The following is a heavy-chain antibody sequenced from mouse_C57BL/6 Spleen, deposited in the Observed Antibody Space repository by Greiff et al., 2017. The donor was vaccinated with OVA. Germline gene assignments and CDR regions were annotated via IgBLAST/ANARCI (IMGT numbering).Heavy chain of an antibody. CDR3: ARHYSKGDYFDY. CDR2: IDPSDSET. CDR1: GYTFTSYW. D-gene: IGHD2-5*01. Sequence: VQLQQPGAELVRPGSSVKLSCKASGYTFTSYWMHWVKRRPIQGLEWIGNIDPSDSETHYNQKFKDKATLTVDKSSSTAYMQLSSLTSEDSAVYYCARHYSKGDYFDYWGQGTTLTVSS. V-gene: IGHV1-52*01. J-gene: IGHJ2*01.